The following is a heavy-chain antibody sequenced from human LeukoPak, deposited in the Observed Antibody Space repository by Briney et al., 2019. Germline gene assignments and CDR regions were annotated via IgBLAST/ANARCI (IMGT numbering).Heavy chain of an antibody. D-gene: IGHD6-13*01. Sequence: GASVKVSCKASGGTFSSYAISWVRQAPGQGLEWMGRIIPILGIANYAQKFQGRVTITADKATSTAYMELSSLRSEDTAVYYCAREEQQLAWDGWFDPWGQGTLVTVSS. CDR3: AREEQQLAWDGWFDP. V-gene: IGHV1-69*04. CDR2: IIPILGIA. CDR1: GGTFSSYA. J-gene: IGHJ5*02.